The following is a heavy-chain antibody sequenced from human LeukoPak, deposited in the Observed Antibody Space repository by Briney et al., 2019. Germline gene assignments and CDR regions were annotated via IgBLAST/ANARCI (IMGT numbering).Heavy chain of an antibody. CDR2: IRYDGSNK. D-gene: IGHD2-2*01. CDR1: GFTFSSYG. V-gene: IGHV3-30*02. CDR3: AKTGGSYCSSTTCYLDY. J-gene: IGHJ4*02. Sequence: GGSLRLSCAASGFTFSSYGMHWVRQAPGKGLEWVAFIRYDGSNKYYADSVKGRFTISRDNSKNTLNLQMNSLRAEDTAVYYCAKTGGSYCSSTTCYLDYWGQGTLVTVSS.